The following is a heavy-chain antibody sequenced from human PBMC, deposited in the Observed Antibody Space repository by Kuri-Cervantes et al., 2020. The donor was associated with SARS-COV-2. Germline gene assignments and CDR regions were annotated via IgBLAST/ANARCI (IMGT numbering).Heavy chain of an antibody. D-gene: IGHD4-23*01. CDR2: VNPKTSGT. CDR3: AGLSFGSLVPQ. J-gene: IGHJ4*02. Sequence: AAVNVSCKASGYTFTSYGIRWLRQAPGQGLEWVGWVNPKTSGTKYAQKLQGRVTMTRDTSITTAYMELSRLGYDDMAGYYCAGLSFGSLVPQWGQGTLVTVSS. CDR1: GYTFTSYG. V-gene: IGHV1-2*02.